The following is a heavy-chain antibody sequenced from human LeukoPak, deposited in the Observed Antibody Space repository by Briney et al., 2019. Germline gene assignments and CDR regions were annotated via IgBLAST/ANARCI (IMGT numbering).Heavy chain of an antibody. CDR2: MNPNSGNT. Sequence: ASVKVSCKASGYTFTSYDINWVRQATGQGLEWMGWMNPNSGNTGYAQKFQGRVTITRNTSISTAYMGLNRLRAEDTAVYYCARDSPGRDTAEWGQGTLVTVSS. D-gene: IGHD5-18*01. CDR1: GYTFTSYD. CDR3: ARDSPGRDTAE. V-gene: IGHV1-8*03. J-gene: IGHJ4*02.